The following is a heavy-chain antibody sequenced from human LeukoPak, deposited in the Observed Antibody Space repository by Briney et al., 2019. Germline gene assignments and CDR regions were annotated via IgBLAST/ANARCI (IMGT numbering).Heavy chain of an antibody. V-gene: IGHV3-48*03. Sequence: GGSLRLSCAASGFTFSSYEMNWVRQAPGKGLEWVSYIGSSGSNISYADSVKGRFTISRDNAKSSLYLQMNSLRAEDTAIYYCARAYCRGGSCYHYYYGMDVWGQGTTVTVSS. CDR3: ARAYCRGGSCYHYYYGMDV. CDR2: IGSSGSNI. CDR1: GFTFSSYE. J-gene: IGHJ6*02. D-gene: IGHD2-15*01.